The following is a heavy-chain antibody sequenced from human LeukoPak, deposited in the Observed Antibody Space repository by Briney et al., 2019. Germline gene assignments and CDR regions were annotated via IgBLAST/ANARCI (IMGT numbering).Heavy chain of an antibody. CDR3: ARVEWELRWGFDP. CDR1: GDSVSSNSAA. V-gene: IGHV6-1*01. J-gene: IGHJ5*02. CDR2: TYYRSKWYN. D-gene: IGHD1-26*01. Sequence: SQTLSLTCAISGDSVSSNSAAWNWISQSPSRGLEWLGRTYYRSKWYNDYAVSVKSRITINPDTSKNQFSLQLNSVTPEDTAVYYCARVEWELRWGFDPWGQGTLVTVSS.